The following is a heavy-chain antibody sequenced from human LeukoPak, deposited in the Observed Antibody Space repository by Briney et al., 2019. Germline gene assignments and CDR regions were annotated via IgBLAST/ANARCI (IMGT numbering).Heavy chain of an antibody. V-gene: IGHV4-34*01. CDR2: INHSGST. CDR3: ARRGLSQTFDY. D-gene: IGHD3-16*02. J-gene: IGHJ4*02. CDR1: GGSFSGYY. Sequence: PSETLSLTCAVYGGSFSGYYWSWIRQPPGKGLEWIGEINHSGSTNYNPSLKSRVTISVDTSKNQFSLKLSSVTAADTAVYYCARRGLSQTFDYWGQGTMVTVSS.